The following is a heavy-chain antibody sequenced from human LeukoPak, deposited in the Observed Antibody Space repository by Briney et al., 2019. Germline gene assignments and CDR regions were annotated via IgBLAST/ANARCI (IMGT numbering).Heavy chain of an antibody. CDR3: ARGYLLWELRTKPDFDY. Sequence: PGGSLRLSCAASGFTFSSYAMHWVRQAPGKGLEWVAVISYDGSNKYYADPVKGRFTISRDNSKNTLYLQMNSLRAEDTAVYYCARGYLLWELRTKPDFDYWGQGTLVTVSS. D-gene: IGHD1-26*01. V-gene: IGHV3-30-3*01. CDR2: ISYDGSNK. J-gene: IGHJ4*02. CDR1: GFTFSSYA.